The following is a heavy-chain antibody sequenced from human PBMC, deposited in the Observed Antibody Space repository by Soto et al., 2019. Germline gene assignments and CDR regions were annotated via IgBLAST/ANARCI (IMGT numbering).Heavy chain of an antibody. D-gene: IGHD3-22*01. CDR1: GFTFSSYA. Sequence: QVQLVESGGGVVQPGRSLRLSCAASGFTFSSYAMHWVRQAPGKGLEWVAVISYDGSNKYYADSVKGRFTISRDNSKNTLYLQMNSLRAEDTAVYYCARDEVGYYDSSGQVDYWGQGTLVTVSS. V-gene: IGHV3-30-3*01. CDR3: ARDEVGYYDSSGQVDY. J-gene: IGHJ4*02. CDR2: ISYDGSNK.